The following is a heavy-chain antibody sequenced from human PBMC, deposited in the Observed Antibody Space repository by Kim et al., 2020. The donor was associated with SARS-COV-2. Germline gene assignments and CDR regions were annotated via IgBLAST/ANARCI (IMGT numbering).Heavy chain of an antibody. CDR2: IYYSGST. V-gene: IGHV4-59*01. D-gene: IGHD3-10*01. CDR3: ARRALGTYYYGSGSYYVHDAFDI. CDR1: GGSITSYY. Sequence: SETLSLTCTVSGGSITSYYWSWIRQPPGKGLEWIGYIYYSGSTNYNPSLKSRVTISVDTSKNQFSLKLSSVTAADTAVYYCARRALGTYYYGSGSYYVHDAFDIWGQGTMVTVSS. J-gene: IGHJ3*02.